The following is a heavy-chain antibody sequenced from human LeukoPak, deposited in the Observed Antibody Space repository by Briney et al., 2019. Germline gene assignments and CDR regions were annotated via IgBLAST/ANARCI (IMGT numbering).Heavy chain of an antibody. Sequence: SETLSLTCTVSGGSISGSSYNWGWIRQPPGKGLEWIGSIDNSGNTYYNPSLKSRVTISADTSKDQFSLKLSSVTAADTAVYYCARDLVTPNWFDPWGQGTLVTVSS. V-gene: IGHV4-39*07. J-gene: IGHJ5*02. CDR1: GGSISGSSYN. CDR3: ARDLVTPNWFDP. D-gene: IGHD1-26*01. CDR2: IDNSGNT.